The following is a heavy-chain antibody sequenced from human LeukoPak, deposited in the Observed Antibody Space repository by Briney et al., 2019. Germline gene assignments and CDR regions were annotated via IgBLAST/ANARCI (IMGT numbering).Heavy chain of an antibody. CDR2: IIPIFGTA. CDR1: GGTFSSYA. J-gene: IGHJ6*03. Sequence: ASVKVSCKASGGTFSSYAISWVRQAPGQGLEWMGGIIPIFGTANYAQKFRGRVTITADESTSTVYMELNSLRSEDTAVYYCANKIQGSHFGVPKSRYFYYMDVWGKGTTVTVSS. CDR3: ANKIQGSHFGVPKSRYFYYMDV. V-gene: IGHV1-69*13. D-gene: IGHD3-3*01.